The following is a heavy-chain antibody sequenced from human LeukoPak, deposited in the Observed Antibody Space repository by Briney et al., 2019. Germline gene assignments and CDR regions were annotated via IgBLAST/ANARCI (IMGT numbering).Heavy chain of an antibody. CDR2: TYYRSKWHN. CDR1: GDSVSSNSAT. CDR3: ARGQGGATDY. J-gene: IGHJ4*02. V-gene: IGHV6-1*01. Sequence: SQTLSLTCAISGDSVSSNSATWNWIRHSPSRGLEWLGRTYYRSKWHNNYAVSVKSRITINPDTSKNPFSLQLNSVTPEDTAVYYCARGQGGATDYWGQGTLVTVSS. D-gene: IGHD1-26*01.